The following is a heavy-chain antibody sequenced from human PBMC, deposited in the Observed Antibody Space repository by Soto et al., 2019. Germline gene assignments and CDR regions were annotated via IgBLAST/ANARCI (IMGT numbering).Heavy chain of an antibody. J-gene: IGHJ4*02. CDR3: ARVGGVAARTFDY. V-gene: IGHV4-59*01. CDR1: GGSISDFY. CDR2: IYYSGRT. Sequence: PSETLSLTCTVSGGSISDFYWSWARQPPGKGLEWIGYIYYSGRTDYNPSPKGRVTISIDTSKNQFSLKLRSVTAADTAVYYCARVGGVAARTFDYWGQGTLVTVSS. D-gene: IGHD6-6*01.